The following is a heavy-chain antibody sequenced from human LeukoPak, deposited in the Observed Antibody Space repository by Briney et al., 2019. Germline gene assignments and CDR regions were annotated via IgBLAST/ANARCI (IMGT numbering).Heavy chain of an antibody. J-gene: IGHJ4*02. Sequence: GGSLRLSCAASGFTVSSNYMSWVRQAPGKGLEWVSVIYSGGSTYYADSVKGRFTISRDNSKNTLYLQMNSLRAEDTAVYYCARDLLYSGSFDWGQGTLVTISS. CDR2: IYSGGST. CDR3: ARDLLYSGSFD. D-gene: IGHD1-26*01. CDR1: GFTVSSNY. V-gene: IGHV3-53*01.